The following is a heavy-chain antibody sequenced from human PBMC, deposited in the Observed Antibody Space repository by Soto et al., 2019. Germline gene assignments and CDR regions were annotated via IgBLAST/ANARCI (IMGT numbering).Heavy chain of an antibody. J-gene: IGHJ6*02. Sequence: SETLSLTCSVSGGSVTLTSYYWGWIRQPPGKGLEWIGNVYYSGSTNYNPSLKSRVTISVDTSKNQFSLSLKSVTAADTAVYYCASDYSGYSADPEYYGVEVWGQGATVTVSS. CDR2: VYYSGST. D-gene: IGHD3-22*01. V-gene: IGHV4-39*01. CDR3: ASDYSGYSADPEYYGVEV. CDR1: GGSVTLTSYY.